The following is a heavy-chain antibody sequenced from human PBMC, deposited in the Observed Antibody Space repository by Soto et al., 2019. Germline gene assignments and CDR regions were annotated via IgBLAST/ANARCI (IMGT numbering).Heavy chain of an antibody. J-gene: IGHJ5*02. CDR2: INAGNGNT. Sequence: EASVKVSCKASGYTFTSYAMHWVRQAPGQRLEWMGWINAGNGNTKYSQKFQGRVTITRDTSASTAYMELSSLRSEDTAVYYCARDRGSVLRYFDWFGNWFDPWGQGTLVTVSS. V-gene: IGHV1-3*01. D-gene: IGHD3-9*01. CDR3: ARDRGSVLRYFDWFGNWFDP. CDR1: GYTFTSYA.